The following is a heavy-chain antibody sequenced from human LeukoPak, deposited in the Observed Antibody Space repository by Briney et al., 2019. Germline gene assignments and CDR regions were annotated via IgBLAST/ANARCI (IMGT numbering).Heavy chain of an antibody. CDR3: ARVRGIAARPGNYYYMDV. V-gene: IGHV1-2*02. J-gene: IGHJ6*03. Sequence: ASVKVSCKASGYTFTGYYIHWVRQAPGQGLEWMGWINPNSGGTNYAQKFQGRVTMTRDTSISTAYMELSSLRSDDTAVYYCARVRGIAARPGNYYYMDVWGKGTTVTVSS. CDR1: GYTFTGYY. CDR2: INPNSGGT. D-gene: IGHD6-6*01.